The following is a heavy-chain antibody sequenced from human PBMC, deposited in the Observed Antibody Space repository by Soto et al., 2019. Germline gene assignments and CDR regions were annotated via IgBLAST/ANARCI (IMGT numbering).Heavy chain of an antibody. CDR3: ARALFIRNEVAATPYYFDY. V-gene: IGHV1-2*04. J-gene: IGHJ4*02. CDR2: INPNSGGT. D-gene: IGHD2-15*01. Sequence: ASVKVSCKASGYTFTGYYMHWVRQAPGQGLEWMGWINPNSGGTNYAQKFQGWVTMTRDTSISTAYMELSRLRSDDTAVYYCARALFIRNEVAATPYYFDYWGQGTLVTVSS. CDR1: GYTFTGYY.